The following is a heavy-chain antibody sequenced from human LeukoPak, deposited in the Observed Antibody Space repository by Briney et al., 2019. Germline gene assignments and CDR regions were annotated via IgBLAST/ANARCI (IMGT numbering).Heavy chain of an antibody. J-gene: IGHJ4*02. V-gene: IGHV4-34*01. CDR1: GGSFSGYY. CDR2: INHSGST. Sequence: SETLSLTCAVYGGSFSGYYWSWIRQPPGKGLEWIGEINHSGSTNYNPSLKSRVTISVDTSKNQFSLKLSSATAADTAVYYCARHKADDYGDYEAFDYWGQGTLVTVSS. CDR3: ARHKADDYGDYEAFDY. D-gene: IGHD4-17*01.